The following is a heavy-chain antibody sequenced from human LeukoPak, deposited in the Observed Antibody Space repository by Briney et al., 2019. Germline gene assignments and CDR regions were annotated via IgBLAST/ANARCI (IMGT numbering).Heavy chain of an antibody. D-gene: IGHD5-24*01. V-gene: IGHV3-9*01. CDR2: INWNSGDV. CDR3: AKDKTEEMATIFDY. CDR1: GFTFDDYA. J-gene: IGHJ4*02. Sequence: GGSLRLSCAASGFTFDDYAMHWVRQAPGKGLEWVSGINWNSGDVGYADSVKGRFTISRDSAKNSLYLQMNSLRAEDTALYYCAKDKTEEMATIFDYWGQGTLVTVSS.